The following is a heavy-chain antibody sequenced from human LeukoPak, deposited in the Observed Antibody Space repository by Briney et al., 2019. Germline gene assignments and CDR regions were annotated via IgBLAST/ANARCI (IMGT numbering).Heavy chain of an antibody. V-gene: IGHV3-48*01. CDR2: ISSSSSTI. CDR1: GSTFSSYS. CDR3: ARGARAKIDAFDI. J-gene: IGHJ3*02. D-gene: IGHD3-16*01. Sequence: GGSLRLSCAASGSTFSSYSMNWVRQAPGKGLEWVSYISSSSSTIYYANSVKGRFTISRDNAKNSLYLQMNSLRAEDTAVYYCARGARAKIDAFDIWGQGTMVTVSS.